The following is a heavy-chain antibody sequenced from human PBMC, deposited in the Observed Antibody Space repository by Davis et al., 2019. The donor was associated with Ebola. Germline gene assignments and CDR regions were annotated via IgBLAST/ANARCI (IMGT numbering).Heavy chain of an antibody. Sequence: GESLKISCKGSGYSFTNYWISWVRQMHGTGLEWMGRIDPSDSYTNYSPSFQGHVTISADKSINTASLQWSSLKASDTAMYYCARSGFAGYNYGTFDSWCQGTLVTVSS. V-gene: IGHV5-10-1*01. CDR1: GYSFTNYW. D-gene: IGHD5-18*01. CDR3: ARSGFAGYNYGTFDS. CDR2: IDPSDSYT. J-gene: IGHJ4*02.